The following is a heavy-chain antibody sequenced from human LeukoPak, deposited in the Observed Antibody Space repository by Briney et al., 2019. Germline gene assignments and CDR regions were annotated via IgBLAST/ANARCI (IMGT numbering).Heavy chain of an antibody. V-gene: IGHV1-24*01. CDR3: ATVGSGWYSNDY. CDR2: FDPEDGET. D-gene: IGHD6-19*01. J-gene: IGHJ4*02. CDR1: GYTLTELS. Sequence: GASVKVSCKVSGYTLTELSMHWVRQAPGKGLEWMGGFDPEDGETIYAQKFQGRVTMTEDTSTDTAYMELSSLRSEDTAVYYCATVGSGWYSNDYWGQGTLVTVSS.